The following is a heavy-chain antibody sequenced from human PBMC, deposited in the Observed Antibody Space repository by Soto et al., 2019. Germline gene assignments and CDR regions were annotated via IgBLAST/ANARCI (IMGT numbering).Heavy chain of an antibody. CDR1: GFTFSSYA. CDR2: ISGSGGST. CDR3: ASRDYYYYYGMDV. V-gene: IGHV3-23*01. Sequence: GGSLRLSCAASGFTFSSYAMSWVRQAPGKGLEWVSAISGSGGSTYYADSVKGRFTISRDNSKNTLYLQMNSLRAEDTAVYYCASRDYYYYYGMDVWGQGTKVTVSS. J-gene: IGHJ6*02.